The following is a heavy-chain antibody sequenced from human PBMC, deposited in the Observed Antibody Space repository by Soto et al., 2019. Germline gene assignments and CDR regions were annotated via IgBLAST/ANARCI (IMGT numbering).Heavy chain of an antibody. V-gene: IGHV3-13*01. J-gene: IGHJ4*02. CDR3: ARGQEVGAHFFDS. CDR2: IGTAGDT. Sequence: GGSLRLSCEASGFTFSGFDMHWVRQPTGKGLEWVSTIGTAGDTYYAVSVKGRFTISRDNAKNSLSLQMNSLRAGDTAVYFCARGQEVGAHFFDSWGQGTQVTISS. D-gene: IGHD2-15*01. CDR1: GFTFSGFD.